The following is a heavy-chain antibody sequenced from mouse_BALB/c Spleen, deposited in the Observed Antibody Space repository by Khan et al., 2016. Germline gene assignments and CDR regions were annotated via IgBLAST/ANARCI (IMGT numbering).Heavy chain of an antibody. V-gene: IGHV2-9*02. CDR3: AKLEDI. D-gene: IGHD1-3*01. Sequence: QVQLKESGPGLVAPSQSLSITCTVSGFTLTSYGVHWVRQPPGKGLEWLGAIWAGGSTNYNTDLMYRLSHSKDNYKNKVFLTMHRLQTDDSAMYYCAKLEDIWGQGTTLTVSS. CDR1: GFTLTSYG. J-gene: IGHJ2*01. CDR2: IWAGGST.